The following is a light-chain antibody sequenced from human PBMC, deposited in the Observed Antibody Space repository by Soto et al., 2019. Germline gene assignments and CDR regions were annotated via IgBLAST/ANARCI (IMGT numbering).Light chain of an antibody. CDR2: GAS. CDR3: QQYDDSIT. CDR1: QSVSSYY. J-gene: IGKJ5*01. V-gene: IGKV3-20*01. Sequence: PGESATLSCRASQSVSSYYLAWYQQKPGRAPRLLIYGASNRATGIPDRFSGSGSGTDFTLTISRLEPEDFAVFYCQQYDDSITFGQGTRLE.